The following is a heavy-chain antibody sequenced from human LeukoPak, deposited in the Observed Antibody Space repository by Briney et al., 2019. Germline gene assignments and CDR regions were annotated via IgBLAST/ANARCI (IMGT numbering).Heavy chain of an antibody. CDR1: GFTFDDYG. Sequence: GGSLRLSCAASGFTFDDYGMSWVRQAPGKGLEWVSGINWNGGSTGYADSVKGRFTISRGNAKNSLYLQMNSLRAEDTALYYCARDVSTQREFDYWGQGTLVTVSS. V-gene: IGHV3-20*04. D-gene: IGHD2-8*01. CDR2: INWNGGST. J-gene: IGHJ4*02. CDR3: ARDVSTQREFDY.